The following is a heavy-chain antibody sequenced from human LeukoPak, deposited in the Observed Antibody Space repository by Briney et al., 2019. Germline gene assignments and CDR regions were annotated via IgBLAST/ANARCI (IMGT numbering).Heavy chain of an antibody. V-gene: IGHV3-66*01. D-gene: IGHD4-11*01. CDR1: GFTVSSNY. CDR2: IYSGGST. CDR3: ARGEGLQGEKNWFDP. J-gene: IGHJ5*02. Sequence: GGSLRLSCAASGFTVSSNYMSWVRQAPGKGLEWVSVIYSGGSTYYADSVKGRFTISRGNSKNTLYLQMNSLRAEDTAVYYCARGEGLQGEKNWFDPWGQGTLVTVSS.